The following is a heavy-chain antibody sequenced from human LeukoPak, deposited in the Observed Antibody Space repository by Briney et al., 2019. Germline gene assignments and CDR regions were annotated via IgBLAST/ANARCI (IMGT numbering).Heavy chain of an antibody. CDR3: AREAKVGGALQY. CDR2: IKTDGTLT. Sequence: GGSLRLSCETSGFTLSDYWVHAVRQAPGEGLEWVSRIKTDGTLTRYPDSVQGRFTISRDTARNTLLLQMNSLRAEDTAVYYCAREAKVGGALQYWGQGTLVTVSS. V-gene: IGHV3-74*01. D-gene: IGHD1-26*01. CDR1: GFTLSDYW. J-gene: IGHJ4*02.